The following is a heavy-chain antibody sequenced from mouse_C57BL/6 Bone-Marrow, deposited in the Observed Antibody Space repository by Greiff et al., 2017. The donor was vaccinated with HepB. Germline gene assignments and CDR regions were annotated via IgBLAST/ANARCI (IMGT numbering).Heavy chain of an antibody. CDR3: ARPSLYYYGSAWFAY. V-gene: IGHV14-3*01. J-gene: IGHJ3*01. CDR1: GFNIKNTY. Sequence: EVQLQQSVAELVRPGASVKLSCTASGFNIKNTYMHWVKQRPEQGLEWIGRIDPANGNTKYAPKFQGKATITADTSSNTAYLQLSSLTSEDTAIYYGARPSLYYYGSAWFAYWGQGTLVTVSA. CDR2: IDPANGNT. D-gene: IGHD1-1*01.